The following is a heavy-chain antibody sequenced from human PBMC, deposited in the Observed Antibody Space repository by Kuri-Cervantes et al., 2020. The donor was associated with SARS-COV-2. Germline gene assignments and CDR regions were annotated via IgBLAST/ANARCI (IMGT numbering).Heavy chain of an antibody. D-gene: IGHD5-24*01. CDR1: GFSFSNYA. CDR3: AKSPRDGYGNWFDP. J-gene: IGHJ5*02. Sequence: GESLKISCATSGFSFSNYAMTWVRQAPGKGLEWVSTISASGGSTYYADSVKGRFTLSRDNSKNTVYLQMNSLRTDDTAVYYCAKSPRDGYGNWFDPWGQGTLVTVSS. V-gene: IGHV3-23*01. CDR2: ISASGGST.